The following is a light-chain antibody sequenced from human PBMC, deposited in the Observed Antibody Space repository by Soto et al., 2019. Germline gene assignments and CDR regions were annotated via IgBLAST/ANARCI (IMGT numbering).Light chain of an antibody. CDR3: QQYGSSFT. CDR2: GAS. CDR1: QSVSSN. V-gene: IGKV3D-15*01. J-gene: IGKJ3*01. Sequence: EIVMTQSPVTLSVSPGGRAILSCRASQSVSSNLAWYRQKPGQAPRLLIYGASTRATGIPARFSGSGSGTEFTLTISSLQSEDSAVYYCQQYGSSFTFGPGTKVDIK.